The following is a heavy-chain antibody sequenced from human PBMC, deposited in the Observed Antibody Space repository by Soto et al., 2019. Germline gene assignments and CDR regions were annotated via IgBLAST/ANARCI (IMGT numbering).Heavy chain of an antibody. J-gene: IGHJ6*03. CDR2: ISGSGGST. V-gene: IGHV3-23*01. CDR1: GFTFSSYA. Sequence: GGSLRLSCAASGFTFSSYAMSWVRQAPGKGLEWVSAISGSGGSTYYADSVKGRFTISRDNAKNTLYLQMNSLRAEDTAVYYCARDELYISSRLDDYYYMDVSGKGTTVTVPS. D-gene: IGHD6-13*01. CDR3: ARDELYISSRLDDYYYMDV.